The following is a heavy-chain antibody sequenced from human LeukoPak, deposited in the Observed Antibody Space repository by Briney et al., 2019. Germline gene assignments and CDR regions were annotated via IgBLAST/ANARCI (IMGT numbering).Heavy chain of an antibody. CDR3: ARDSIVTGGFDY. V-gene: IGHV3-48*03. J-gene: IGHJ4*02. CDR1: GFTFSSYE. D-gene: IGHD2-21*02. Sequence: GGSLRLSCVVSGFTFSSYEMNWVRQAPGKGLEWVSYISSSGSTIYYADSVKGRFTISRDNAKNSLYLQMNSLRAEDTAVYYCARDSIVTGGFDYWGQGTLVTVSS. CDR2: ISSSGSTI.